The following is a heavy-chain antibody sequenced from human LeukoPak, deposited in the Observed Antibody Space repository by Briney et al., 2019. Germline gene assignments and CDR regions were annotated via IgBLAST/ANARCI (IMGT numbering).Heavy chain of an antibody. CDR1: GFTFSNYA. V-gene: IGHV3-30-3*01. CDR3: ARDLSGSYMSDY. D-gene: IGHD3-10*01. Sequence: GGSLRRSCAASGFTFSNYAMHWARQAPGKGLEWVAFISHDRSNNCHADSVKGRFTISRDNSKNTLYLQMNSLTDEDTAVYYCARDLSGSYMSDYWGQGTLVTVSS. J-gene: IGHJ4*02. CDR2: ISHDRSNN.